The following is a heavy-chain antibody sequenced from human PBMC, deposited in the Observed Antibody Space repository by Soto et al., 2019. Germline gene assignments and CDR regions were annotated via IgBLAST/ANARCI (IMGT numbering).Heavy chain of an antibody. D-gene: IGHD2-2*01. J-gene: IGHJ6*02. CDR1: GYSFTSYW. CDR3: ARIVVAPAAIIRFGMDV. V-gene: IGHV5-10-1*01. Sequence: RESLKISCKGSGYSFTSYWISWVRQMPGKGLEWMGRIDPSGSYTNYSPSFQGHVTISADKSISTAYLQWSSLKASDTAMYYCARIVVAPAAIIRFGMDVWGQGTTVTVSS. CDR2: IDPSGSYT.